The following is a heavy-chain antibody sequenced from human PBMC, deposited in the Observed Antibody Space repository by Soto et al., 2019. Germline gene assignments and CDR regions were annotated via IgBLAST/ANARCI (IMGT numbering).Heavy chain of an antibody. V-gene: IGHV2-5*02. CDR1: GFSLSTSGVG. Sequence: QITLKESGPTLVKPTQTLTLTCTFSGFSLSTSGVGVGWIRQPPGKALEWLALIYWDDDKRYSPSLKSRLTITKDTSKNQVVITMTNMDPMNTATYYCAKTVPPQVADYWGQGTLVTVSS. CDR3: AKTVPPQVADY. J-gene: IGHJ4*02. CDR2: IYWDDDK. D-gene: IGHD2-21*02.